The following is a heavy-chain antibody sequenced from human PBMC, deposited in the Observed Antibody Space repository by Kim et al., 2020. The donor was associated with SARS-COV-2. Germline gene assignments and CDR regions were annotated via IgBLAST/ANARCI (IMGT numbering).Heavy chain of an antibody. D-gene: IGHD1-26*01. Sequence: SETLSLTCVVSRGSISSSTNFWGWIRQPPGKGLEWIGSLFHNGTAYYNPSLKSRVTISIDTSRNQFFLNLRSVTVADTAIYFCGSSAWSHWFDPWGQGTL. CDR1: RGSISSSTNF. V-gene: IGHV4-39*01. CDR2: LFHNGTA. CDR3: GSSAWSHWFDP. J-gene: IGHJ5*02.